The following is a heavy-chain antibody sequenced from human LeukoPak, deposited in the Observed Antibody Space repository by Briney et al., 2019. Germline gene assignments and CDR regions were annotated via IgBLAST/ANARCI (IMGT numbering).Heavy chain of an antibody. D-gene: IGHD1-7*01. V-gene: IGHV4-59*01. CDR3: ARGAGELLPFDY. CDR2: IYYSGST. J-gene: IGHJ4*02. CDR1: GVSISSYY. Sequence: SETLSLTCTVSGVSISSYYWSWIRQPPGKGLEWIGYIYYSGSTKYNPSLKSRVTISVDTSKNQFSLRLNSVTAADTAVYYCARGAGELLPFDYWGQGTLVTVSS.